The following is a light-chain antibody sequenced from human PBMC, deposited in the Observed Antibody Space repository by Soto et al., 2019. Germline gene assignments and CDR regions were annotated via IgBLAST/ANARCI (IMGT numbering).Light chain of an antibody. CDR1: SSDVGGYNY. CDR2: EVT. Sequence: QPVLTQPASVSGSPGQSITVSCTGTSSDVGGYNYVSWYQQHPGKAPKLVIYEVTNRPSGVSNRFSGSKSGNTASLTISGLQAEDEADYYSSSYTSTSSPFVFGSGTKVTVL. CDR3: SSYTSTSSPFV. V-gene: IGLV2-14*01. J-gene: IGLJ1*01.